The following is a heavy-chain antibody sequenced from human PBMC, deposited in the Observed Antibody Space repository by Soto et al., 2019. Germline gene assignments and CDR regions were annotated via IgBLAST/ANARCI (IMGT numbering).Heavy chain of an antibody. J-gene: IGHJ5*02. D-gene: IGHD6-13*01. V-gene: IGHV1-18*04. CDR2: ISAYNGNT. CDR3: ARGEQQQLVLDWFDP. CDR1: CYTFTSYG. Sequence: GASVEVSYKXSCYTFTSYGISWVRQAPGQGLEWMGWISAYNGNTNYAQKLQGRVTMTTDTSTRTAYMELRSLRSDDTAGYYCARGEQQQLVLDWFDPWRQGTLVIFSS.